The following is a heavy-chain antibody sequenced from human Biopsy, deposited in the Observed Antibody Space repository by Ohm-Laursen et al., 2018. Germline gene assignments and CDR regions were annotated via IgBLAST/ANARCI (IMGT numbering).Heavy chain of an antibody. CDR1: GFTFGDYY. J-gene: IGHJ5*02. Sequence: SLRLSCSASGFTFGDYYMSWIRQPPGKGLEWVSYITNSGGTVYYEDSVKGRFTVSKENGKNSLYLHMNSLRAEDTAVYYCATEVVPAGIGGHWLDPWGQGTLVTVSS. CDR3: ATEVVPAGIGGHWLDP. D-gene: IGHD2-2*01. CDR2: ITNSGGTV. V-gene: IGHV3-11*01.